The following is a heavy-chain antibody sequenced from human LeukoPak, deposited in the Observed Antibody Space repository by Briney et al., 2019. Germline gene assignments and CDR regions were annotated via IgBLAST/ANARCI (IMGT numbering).Heavy chain of an antibody. Sequence: GGSLRLSCAASGFTFSRYAMHWVRQGPGKGLEWVAYIAHHGSNTYYADSVKGRFTISRDNSKRPLYLQMNSLRGDDTAVYYCAKDGSWSCTDWGQGTLVTVSS. CDR3: AKDGSWSCTD. CDR2: IAHHGSNT. D-gene: IGHD2-8*02. V-gene: IGHV3-30*02. J-gene: IGHJ4*02. CDR1: GFTFSRYA.